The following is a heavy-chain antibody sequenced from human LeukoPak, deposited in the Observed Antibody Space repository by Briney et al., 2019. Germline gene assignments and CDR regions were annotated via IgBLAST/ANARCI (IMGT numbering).Heavy chain of an antibody. J-gene: IGHJ4*02. CDR3: ARGEWLRFFDY. CDR2: IYYSGST. CDR1: GGSISSSNW. D-gene: IGHD5-12*01. V-gene: IGHV4-4*02. Sequence: PSETLSLTCAVSGGSISSSNWWSWVRQPPGKGLEWIGSIYYSGSTYYNPSLKSRVTISVDTSKNQFSLKLSSVTAADTAVYYCARGEWLRFFDYWGQGTLVTVSS.